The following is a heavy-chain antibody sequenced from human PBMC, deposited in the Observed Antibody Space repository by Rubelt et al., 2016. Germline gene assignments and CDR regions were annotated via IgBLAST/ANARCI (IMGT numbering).Heavy chain of an antibody. Sequence: QVQLVQSGAEVKKPGSSVKVSCKTSGYSFKRYAISWVRQAPGQGLEWMGWISTYNGDTTYAQNFQGRVTMTTDTSTGTAYMELRSLRSDDTAVYYCARNLIMITFGGVIVPPDYWGQGTLVTVSS. CDR3: ARNLIMITFGGVIVPPDY. CDR1: GYSFKRYA. CDR2: ISTYNGDT. V-gene: IGHV1-18*01. J-gene: IGHJ4*02. D-gene: IGHD3-16*02.